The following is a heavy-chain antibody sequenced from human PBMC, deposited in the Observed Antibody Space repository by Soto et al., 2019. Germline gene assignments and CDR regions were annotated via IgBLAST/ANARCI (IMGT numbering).Heavy chain of an antibody. V-gene: IGHV4-34*01. Sequence: QVQLQQWGAGLLKPSETLSLTCAVYGGSFSGYYWSWIRQPPGKGLEWIGEINHSGSTNYNPSLKSRVTISVDTSKNQFPLTLSSVTAADTAVYYCARGRFGYYYGSGSSERSLIAYWGQGTLVTASS. D-gene: IGHD3-10*01. CDR3: ARGRFGYYYGSGSSERSLIAY. CDR1: GGSFSGYY. J-gene: IGHJ4*02. CDR2: INHSGST.